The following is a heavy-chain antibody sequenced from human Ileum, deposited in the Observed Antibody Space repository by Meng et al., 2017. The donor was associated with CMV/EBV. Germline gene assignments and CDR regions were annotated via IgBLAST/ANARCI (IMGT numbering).Heavy chain of an antibody. CDR1: TFTNDA. CDR3: ARDSRAYYYDPGSYYFDY. V-gene: IGHV1-18*01. D-gene: IGHD3-10*01. J-gene: IGHJ4*02. CDR2: ISVYNGNT. Sequence: TFTNDAISWVRQAPGQGLEWMGWISVYNGNTNYAQKFQGRVTLTTDTSTSTAYLELRSLRSDDTAVYYCARDSRAYYYDPGSYYFDYWGQGTLVTVSS.